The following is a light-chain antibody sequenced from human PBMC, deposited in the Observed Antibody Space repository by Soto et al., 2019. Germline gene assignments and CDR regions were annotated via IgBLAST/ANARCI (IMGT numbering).Light chain of an antibody. V-gene: IGLV1-47*02. CDR2: SNN. J-gene: IGLJ1*01. Sequence: QSVLTQPPSVSAAPGQKVTISCSGSSSNIGGNSVYWYQQLPGTAPKLLIYSNNQRPSGVPDRFSGSKSGTSASLAISGLRSEDEADYYCAAWDNSLSGYVFGTGTKVTVL. CDR1: SSNIGGNS. CDR3: AAWDNSLSGYV.